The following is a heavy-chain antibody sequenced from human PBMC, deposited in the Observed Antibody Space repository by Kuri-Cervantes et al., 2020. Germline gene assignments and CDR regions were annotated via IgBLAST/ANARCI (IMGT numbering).Heavy chain of an antibody. CDR3: ARVIGGYASGKGYMDV. V-gene: IGHV4-39*07. J-gene: IGHJ6*03. CDR1: GGSISSSTYY. D-gene: IGHD3-10*01. CDR2: IYYSGST. Sequence: SETLSLTCTVSGGSISSSTYYWGWIRQPPGKGLEWMGSIYYSGSTYYNPSLESRVSISVDTSNQFSLKLSSVTAADAAVYYCARVIGGYASGKGYMDVWGKGTTVTVSS.